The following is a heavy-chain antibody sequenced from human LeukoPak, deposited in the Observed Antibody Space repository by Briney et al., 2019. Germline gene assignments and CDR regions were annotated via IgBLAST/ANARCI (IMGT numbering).Heavy chain of an antibody. CDR3: VRGRSVNYYGQDY. D-gene: IGHD3-10*01. V-gene: IGHV1-2*02. CDR2: INPHSGDT. Sequence: ASVKVSCKPSGYTFTDNYIHWVRQAPGQGLEWMGWINPHSGDTISAQNFQGRVTLTRDTSISTAYMELTRLRSDDTALFYCVRGRSVNYYGQDYWGQGTLVTVSS. J-gene: IGHJ4*02. CDR1: GYTFTDNY.